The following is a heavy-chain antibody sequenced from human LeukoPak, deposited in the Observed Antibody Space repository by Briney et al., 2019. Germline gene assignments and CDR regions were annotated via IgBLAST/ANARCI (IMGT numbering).Heavy chain of an antibody. V-gene: IGHV3-11*01. D-gene: IGHD6-13*01. CDR2: ISSSGYTM. J-gene: IGHJ2*01. Sequence: GGSLRLSCAASGFTFSAYYMSWIRQAPGKGLEWISYISSSGYTMYYADSVKGRFTISRDNTKNSLYLQMNSLRAEDTAVYYCARVGPAAAGRGYWYFDLWGRGTLVTVSS. CDR3: ARVGPAAAGRGYWYFDL. CDR1: GFTFSAYY.